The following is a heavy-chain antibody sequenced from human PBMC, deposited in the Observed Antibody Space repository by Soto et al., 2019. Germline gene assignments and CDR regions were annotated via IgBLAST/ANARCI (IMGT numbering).Heavy chain of an antibody. Sequence: SETLSLTCVVSGGSLSSYYWSWIRQPPGKGLEWIGYIYYSGSTNYNPSLKSRVTISVDTSKNQFSLKLSSVTAADTAVYYCARNRRDGYYFDEWGQGTLVTVSS. CDR3: ARNRRDGYYFDE. V-gene: IGHV4-59*01. J-gene: IGHJ4*02. D-gene: IGHD5-12*01. CDR1: GGSLSSYY. CDR2: IYYSGST.